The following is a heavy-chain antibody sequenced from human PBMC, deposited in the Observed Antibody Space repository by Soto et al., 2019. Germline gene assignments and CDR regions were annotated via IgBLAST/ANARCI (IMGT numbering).Heavy chain of an antibody. V-gene: IGHV3-33*01. D-gene: IGHD2-2*01. CDR3: ARDFCPVPTCYDL. Sequence: TGGSLRLSCVASGFTFSNYGMHWVRQAPGKGLEWVAGIDYNEINRYYIDPVKGRFTISRDQSKNTLYLQMNSLRAEDTAVYYCARDFCPVPTCYDLWGQGVLVTVSS. CDR2: IDYNEINR. J-gene: IGHJ4*02. CDR1: GFTFSNYG.